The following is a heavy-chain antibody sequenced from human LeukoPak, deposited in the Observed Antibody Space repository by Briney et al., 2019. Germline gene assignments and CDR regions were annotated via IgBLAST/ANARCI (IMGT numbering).Heavy chain of an antibody. CDR2: TSGGGDNT. D-gene: IGHD2-2*03. V-gene: IGHV3-23*01. CDR1: GFTFSSYG. Sequence: GGSLRLSCAASGFTFSSYGMSWVRQGPGKGLEWVSATSGGGDNTYYADSVKGRFSISRDNAKNSLYLQMNSLRAEDTAVYYCARVSGYCSNSNCYALYYFDSWGQGTLVTVSS. J-gene: IGHJ4*02. CDR3: ARVSGYCSNSNCYALYYFDS.